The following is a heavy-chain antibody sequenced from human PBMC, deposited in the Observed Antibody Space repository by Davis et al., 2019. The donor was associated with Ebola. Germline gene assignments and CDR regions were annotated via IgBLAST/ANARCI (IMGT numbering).Heavy chain of an antibody. CDR2: IYPGDSDT. Sequence: GESLKISCKASGYSFTTHWIGWVRQMPGKGLEWMGIIYPGDSDTRYSPSFRGQVTMSADKSIKTAFLQWSSLKASDTAMYYCASLRRTITGMDDGFDIWGQGTMVTVSS. V-gene: IGHV5-51*01. CDR1: GYSFTTHW. J-gene: IGHJ3*02. CDR3: ASLRRTITGMDDGFDI. D-gene: IGHD2-8*02.